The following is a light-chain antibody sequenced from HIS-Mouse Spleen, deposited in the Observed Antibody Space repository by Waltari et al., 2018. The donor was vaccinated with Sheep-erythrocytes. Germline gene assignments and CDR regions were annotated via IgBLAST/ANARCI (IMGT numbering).Light chain of an antibody. CDR3: YSTDSSGNHWV. CDR2: EDS. Sequence: SYELTQPPSVSVSPGQTARITCSGDALPKNFAYWYQQKSGQAPVLVIYEDSKRPSGIPERVSGSSSGTMATLTISGAQVEDEADYYCYSTDSSGNHWVFGGGTKLTVL. CDR1: ALPKNF. V-gene: IGLV3-10*01. J-gene: IGLJ3*02.